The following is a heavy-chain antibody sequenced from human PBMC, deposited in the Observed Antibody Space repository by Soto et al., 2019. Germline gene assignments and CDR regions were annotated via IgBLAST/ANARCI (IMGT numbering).Heavy chain of an antibody. CDR3: ARHDYGSNSPAT. J-gene: IGHJ4*02. CDR2: ISGSGSYT. V-gene: IGHV3-23*01. Sequence: GSLRLSCAASGFTFSDYAMTWVRQAPGKGQEWVSSISGSGSYTYYADSVKGRFTMSRDNSKNMLYLQMNSLRAEDTAIYYCARHDYGSNSPATWGQGTLVTVSS. D-gene: IGHD4-17*01. CDR1: GFTFSDYA.